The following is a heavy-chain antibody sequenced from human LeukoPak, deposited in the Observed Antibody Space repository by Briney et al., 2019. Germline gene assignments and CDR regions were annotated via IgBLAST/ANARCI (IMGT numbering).Heavy chain of an antibody. D-gene: IGHD3-22*01. V-gene: IGHV1-2*06. Sequence: GASVKVSCKASGYTFTGCYMHWVRQAPGQGLEWMGRINPNSGGTNYAQKFQGRVTMTRDTSISTAYMELSRLRSDDTAVYYCASVDDSSGYYDSYFDYWGQGTLVTVSS. CDR3: ASVDDSSGYYDSYFDY. CDR2: INPNSGGT. J-gene: IGHJ4*02. CDR1: GYTFTGCY.